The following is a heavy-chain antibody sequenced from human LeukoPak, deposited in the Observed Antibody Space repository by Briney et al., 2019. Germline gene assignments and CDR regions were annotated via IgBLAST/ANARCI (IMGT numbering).Heavy chain of an antibody. J-gene: IGHJ4*02. D-gene: IGHD3-22*01. CDR1: GYTFTSYD. CDR2: MNPNSGNT. V-gene: IGHV1-18*01. CDR3: AREPNYYDSSGSGDY. Sequence: GASVKVSCKASGYTFTSYDINWVRQATGQGLEWMGWMNPNSGNTNYAQKLQGRVTMTTDTSTSTAYMELRSLRSDDTAVYYCAREPNYYDSSGSGDYWGQGTLVTVSS.